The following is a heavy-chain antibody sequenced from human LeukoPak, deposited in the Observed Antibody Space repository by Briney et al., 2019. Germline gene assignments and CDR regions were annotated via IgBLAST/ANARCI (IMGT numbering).Heavy chain of an antibody. J-gene: IGHJ4*02. CDR2: INQDGSEK. CDR1: GFTFTRYW. D-gene: IGHD6-19*01. Sequence: GGSLRLSCAASGFTFTRYWMSWVRRAPGKGLEWVANINQDGSEKYYVDSVKGRFTISRDNSKNTLYLQMNSLRAEDTAVYYCARDSSPYSSGWYDYGYWGQGTLVTVSS. CDR3: ARDSSPYSSGWYDYGY. V-gene: IGHV3-7*05.